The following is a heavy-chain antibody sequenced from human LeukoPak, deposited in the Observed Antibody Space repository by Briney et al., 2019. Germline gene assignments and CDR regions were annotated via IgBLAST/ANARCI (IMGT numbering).Heavy chain of an antibody. CDR1: GFTFSSYA. J-gene: IGHJ6*02. Sequence: PGGSLRLSCAASGFTFSSYAMSWVRQAPGKGLEWVAVISYDGSNKYYADSVKGRFTISRDNSKNTLYLQMNSLRAEDTAVYYCASGSFSNRPRTYYYYGMDVWGQGTTVTVSS. V-gene: IGHV3-30-3*01. D-gene: IGHD1-14*01. CDR3: ASGSFSNRPRTYYYYGMDV. CDR2: ISYDGSNK.